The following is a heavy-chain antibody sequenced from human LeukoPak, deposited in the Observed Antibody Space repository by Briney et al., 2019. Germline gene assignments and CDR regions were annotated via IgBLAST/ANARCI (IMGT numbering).Heavy chain of an antibody. Sequence: SETLSLTCTVSGGSISSYYWSWIRQPPGKGLEWIGYIYYSGSTYYNPSLKSRVTISVDTSKNQFSLKLSSVTAADTAVYYCARVPTTVVNFDYWGQGTLVTVSS. J-gene: IGHJ4*02. V-gene: IGHV4-59*12. CDR1: GGSISSYY. CDR3: ARVPTTVVNFDY. D-gene: IGHD4-23*01. CDR2: IYYSGST.